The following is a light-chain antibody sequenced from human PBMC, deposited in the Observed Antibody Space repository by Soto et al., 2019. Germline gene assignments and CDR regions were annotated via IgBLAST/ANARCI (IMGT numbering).Light chain of an antibody. J-gene: IGLJ3*02. Sequence: QSALTQPRSVSGSPGQSVTISCTGTSSDVGVYKYVSWYEHHPGKAPKLIMYDDTKRPSGVSDRFSAPKSGNTASLTSSGLQAWDEADYFCCSHSGSDPWVVGGGTKLTVL. V-gene: IGLV2-11*01. CDR3: CSHSGSDPWV. CDR1: SSDVGVYKY. CDR2: DDT.